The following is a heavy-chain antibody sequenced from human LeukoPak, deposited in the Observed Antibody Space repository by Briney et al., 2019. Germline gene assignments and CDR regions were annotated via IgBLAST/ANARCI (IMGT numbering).Heavy chain of an antibody. Sequence: PSETLSLTCAVYGGSFSGYYWSWMRQPPGKGLEWIGEINHSGSTNYNPSLKSRITISVDTSKNQFSLKLSSVTAADTAVYYCARVPGYYGSGSYYYGYWGQGTLVTVSS. CDR2: INHSGST. V-gene: IGHV4-34*01. CDR3: ARVPGYYGSGSYYYGY. CDR1: GGSFSGYY. J-gene: IGHJ4*02. D-gene: IGHD3-10*01.